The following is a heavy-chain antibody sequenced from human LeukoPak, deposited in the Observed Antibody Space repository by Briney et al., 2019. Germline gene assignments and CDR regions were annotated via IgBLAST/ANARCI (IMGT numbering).Heavy chain of an antibody. Sequence: GGSLRLSCAASGFSVSSNYMSWVRQAPGKGLEWVSLIYSGGSTNYADSVKGRFTISRDSSENTLFLQMNSLRAEDTAVYYCARRAGAYSHPYDYWGQGTLVTVSS. CDR3: ARRAGAYSHPYDY. D-gene: IGHD4/OR15-4a*01. CDR2: IYSGGST. V-gene: IGHV3-66*04. CDR1: GFSVSSNY. J-gene: IGHJ4*02.